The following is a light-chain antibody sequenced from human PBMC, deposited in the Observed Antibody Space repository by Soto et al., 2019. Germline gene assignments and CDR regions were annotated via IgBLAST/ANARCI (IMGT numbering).Light chain of an antibody. V-gene: IGLV2-23*02. CDR3: CSYAGSSTLV. CDR2: EVS. J-gene: IGLJ2*01. CDR1: SSDVGSYNL. Sequence: QPVLTQPASVSGSPGQSITISCTGTSSDVGSYNLVSWYQHHPGKAPKLMIYEVSKRPSGVSNRFSGSKSGNTASLTISGLQAEDEADYYCCSYAGSSTLVFGGGTKVTVL.